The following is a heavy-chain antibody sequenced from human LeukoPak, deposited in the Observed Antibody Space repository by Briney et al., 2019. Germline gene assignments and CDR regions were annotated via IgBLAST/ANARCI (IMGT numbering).Heavy chain of an antibody. CDR3: AKGLPGYYDSSGYYYSY. V-gene: IGHV3-23*01. D-gene: IGHD3-22*01. CDR2: ISGSGGST. J-gene: IGHJ4*02. Sequence: GGSLRLSCAASGFTFSSYAMSWVRQAPGKGLEWVSAISGSGGSTYYADSVKGRFTISRDNSKNTLYLQMNSLRAEDTAVYYCAKGLPGYYDSSGYYYSYWGRGTLVTVSS. CDR1: GFTFSSYA.